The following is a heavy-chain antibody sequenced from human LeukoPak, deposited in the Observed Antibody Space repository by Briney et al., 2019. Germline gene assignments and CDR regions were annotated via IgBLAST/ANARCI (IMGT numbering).Heavy chain of an antibody. CDR1: GDSISSYS. J-gene: IGHJ4*02. CDR3: ARNKGGGYPYYFDY. Sequence: PSETLSLTCTVSGDSISSYSWTWIRQPPGKRLEWIGYIYHSGSTNYNPSLESRVTISVDTSKKQISLKLSSVTAADTAMYYCARNKGGGYPYYFDYWGQGTLVTVSS. CDR2: IYHSGST. D-gene: IGHD3-16*02. V-gene: IGHV4-59*01.